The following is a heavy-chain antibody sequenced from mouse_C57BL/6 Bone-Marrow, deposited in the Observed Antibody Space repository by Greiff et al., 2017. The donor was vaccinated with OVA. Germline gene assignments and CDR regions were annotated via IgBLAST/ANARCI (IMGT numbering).Heavy chain of an antibody. D-gene: IGHD1-1*01. CDR2: INPYNGGT. V-gene: IGHV1-19*01. CDR1: GYTFTDYY. CDR3: ARWTTTVVAPYAMDY. J-gene: IGHJ4*01. Sequence: VQLQQSGPVLVKPGASVKMSCKASGYTFTDYYMNWVKQSHGKSLEWIGVINPYNGGTSYNQKFKGKATLTVDKSSSTAYMELNSLTSEDSAVYYCARWTTTVVAPYAMDYWGQGTSVTVSS.